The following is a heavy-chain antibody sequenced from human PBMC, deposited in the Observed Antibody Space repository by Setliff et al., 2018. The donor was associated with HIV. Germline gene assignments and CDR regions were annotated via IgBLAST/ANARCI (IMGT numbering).Heavy chain of an antibody. Sequence: PGGSLRLSCAASGFTFSNYGMHWVRQAPGKGLEWVAVLKFDGRNKEYADSVKGRFTISRDNSKNTLYLQMNSLTPEDAAVYYCARDRTLTYGDYYYMDVWGKGATVTVSS. CDR2: LKFDGRNK. CDR1: GFTFSNYG. CDR3: ARDRTLTYGDYYYMDV. D-gene: IGHD2-21*01. V-gene: IGHV3-30*03. J-gene: IGHJ6*03.